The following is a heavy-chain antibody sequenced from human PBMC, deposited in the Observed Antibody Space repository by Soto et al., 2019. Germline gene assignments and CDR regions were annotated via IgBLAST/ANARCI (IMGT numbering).Heavy chain of an antibody. CDR3: ARGPGTMRVVGLRAEYFQH. V-gene: IGHV1-69*12. J-gene: IGHJ1*01. D-gene: IGHD3-22*01. CDR2: IIPIFGTA. CDR1: GGTFSSYA. Sequence: QVQLVQSGAEVKKPGSSVKVSCKASGGTFSSYAISWVRQAPGQGLEWMGGIIPIFGTANYAQKFQGRVTITADEXXRXAXXELSSLGSEDRAVYYWARGPGTMRVVGLRAEYFQHWGQGSLVTVSS.